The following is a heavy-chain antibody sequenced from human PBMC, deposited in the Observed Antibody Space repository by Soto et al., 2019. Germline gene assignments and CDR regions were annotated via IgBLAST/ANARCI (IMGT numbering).Heavy chain of an antibody. D-gene: IGHD6-13*01. CDR1: GYIFINYY. CDR2: VNPIIGST. CDR3: ATDLAAADY. Sequence: QVQLVQSGAEVKKPGASVKISCKTSGYIFINYYLHWVRQARGPGLEWVAIVNPIIGSTNYAQMLQGRVTVTTDTSTSTIYMELSSLISDDTGVYYCATDLAAADYGGQGTLVTVSS. V-gene: IGHV1-46*04. J-gene: IGHJ4*02.